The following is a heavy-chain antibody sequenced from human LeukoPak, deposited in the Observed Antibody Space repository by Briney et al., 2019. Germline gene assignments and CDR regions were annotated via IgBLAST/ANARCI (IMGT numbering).Heavy chain of an antibody. D-gene: IGHD3-22*01. CDR2: IKSDGST. Sequence: GGSLGLSCAASGFTFSSYWMHWVRQAPGKGLVWVSRIKSDGSTNYADSVKGRFTISRDNAKNTVSLQMNSLRAEDTGVYYCARAPSEIGGYYPEYFRHWGQGTLVTASS. CDR3: ARAPSEIGGYYPEYFRH. V-gene: IGHV3-74*01. CDR1: GFTFSSYW. J-gene: IGHJ1*01.